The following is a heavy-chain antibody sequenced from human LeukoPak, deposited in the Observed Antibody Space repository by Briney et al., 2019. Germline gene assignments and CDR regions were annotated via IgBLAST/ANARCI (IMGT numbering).Heavy chain of an antibody. CDR3: ARGEGNYFDY. V-gene: IGHV4-4*07. Sequence: SETLSLTCTVSGGSISSYYWTWIRQPAGQGLEWIGRISTSGNTNYTPSLKSRVTMSVDTSRNQLSLKLTSVTAADAAVYYCARGEGNYFDYWGQGALVTVSS. CDR2: ISTSGNT. CDR1: GGSISSYY. J-gene: IGHJ4*02.